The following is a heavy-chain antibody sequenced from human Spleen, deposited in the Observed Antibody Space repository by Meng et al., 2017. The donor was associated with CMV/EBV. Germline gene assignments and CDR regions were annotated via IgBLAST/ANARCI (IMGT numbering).Heavy chain of an antibody. D-gene: IGHD6-6*01. CDR1: GFSFSGYW. CDR2: IKQDGSET. CDR3: AKAMDSSSSLIRYYYYGMDV. Sequence: GESLKISCAASGFSFSGYWMSWVRQAPGKGLEWVANIKQDGSETYYVDSVKGRFTISRDNAKNSLYLQMNSLRAEDTAVYYCAKAMDSSSSLIRYYYYGMDVWGQGTTVTVSS. V-gene: IGHV3-7*03. J-gene: IGHJ6*02.